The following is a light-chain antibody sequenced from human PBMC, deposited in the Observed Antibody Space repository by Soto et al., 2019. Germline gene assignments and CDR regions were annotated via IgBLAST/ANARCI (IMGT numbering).Light chain of an antibody. J-gene: IGKJ5*01. CDR3: QQRSDRPPAVT. CDR2: DTS. Sequence: EIVLTQSPATLSLSPGERATLSCRASQSISSYLAWYQQKPGQAPRLLIHDTSNRATGIPARFSGSGSGTDFTLTISSLEPEDFAIYYCQQRSDRPPAVTFGLGTRLEIK. V-gene: IGKV3-11*01. CDR1: QSISSY.